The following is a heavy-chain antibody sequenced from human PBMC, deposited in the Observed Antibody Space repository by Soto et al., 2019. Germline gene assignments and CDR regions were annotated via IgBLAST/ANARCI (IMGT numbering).Heavy chain of an antibody. CDR3: ARDRAPSSGWYDWFDP. V-gene: IGHV3-23*01. CDR2: ISGSGGST. J-gene: IGHJ5*02. Sequence: TGGSLRLSCAASGFTFSSFAMSWVRQAPGKGLDWVSAISGSGGSTYSADSVKGRFTISRDNSKNTLYLQMSSLRSEDTAVYYCARDRAPSSGWYDWFDPWGQGTLVTVSS. D-gene: IGHD6-19*01. CDR1: GFTFSSFA.